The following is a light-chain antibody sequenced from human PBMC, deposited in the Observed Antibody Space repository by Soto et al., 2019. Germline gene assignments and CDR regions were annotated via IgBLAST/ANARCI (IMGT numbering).Light chain of an antibody. CDR1: QSVSSSS. CDR2: GAS. J-gene: IGKJ2*01. V-gene: IGKV3-20*01. Sequence: EIVLTQSPGTLFLSPGERATLSCRASQSVSSSSLTWYQQKPGQAPRLLIYGASTRATGIPDRFSGSGSGTDFSLTISRLEPEDFAVYYCLQFDISPLYTFGQGTKVEIK. CDR3: LQFDISPLYT.